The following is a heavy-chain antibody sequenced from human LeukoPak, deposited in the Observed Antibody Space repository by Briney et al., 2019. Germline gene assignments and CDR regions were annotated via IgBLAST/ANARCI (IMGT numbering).Heavy chain of an antibody. Sequence: ASVKVSCKASGYTFTNYDINWARQATGQGLEWMGWMNPNSGNTGFAQKFQGRVTITRDTSISTAYMELSSLRFEDTAVYYCARALSGSSQFYYFDYWGQGTLVTVSS. CDR1: GYTFTNYD. V-gene: IGHV1-8*03. D-gene: IGHD1-26*01. CDR2: MNPNSGNT. J-gene: IGHJ4*02. CDR3: ARALSGSSQFYYFDY.